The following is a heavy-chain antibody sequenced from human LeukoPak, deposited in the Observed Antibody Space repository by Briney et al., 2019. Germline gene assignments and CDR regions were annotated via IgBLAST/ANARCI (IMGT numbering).Heavy chain of an antibody. J-gene: IGHJ4*02. CDR3: ARGQITMIVQIPSPYYFDY. CDR2: IIPLFGTP. CDR1: GGTFSRYA. V-gene: IGHV1-69*13. Sequence: SVKVSCKASGGTFSRYAISWVRQAPGQGLEWMGGIIPLFGTPNYAQKFQGRVTITADESTSTAYMELSSLRSEDTAVYYCARGQITMIVQIPSPYYFDYWGQGTLVTVSS. D-gene: IGHD3-22*01.